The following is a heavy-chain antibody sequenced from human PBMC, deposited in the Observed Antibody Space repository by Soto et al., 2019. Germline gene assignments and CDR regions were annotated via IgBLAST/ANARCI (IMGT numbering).Heavy chain of an antibody. D-gene: IGHD3-9*01. CDR1: GGSFSGYY. V-gene: IGHV4-34*02. J-gene: IGHJ5*02. Sequence: QVQLQQWGAGLLKPSETLSLTCAVYGGSFSGYYWSWIRQPPGKGLEGIGEINHSGSTNYNPSLKSRVTISVDTSKNQFSLKLSSVTAADTAVYYCAATGNTKNNWFDPWGQGTLVTVSS. CDR2: INHSGST. CDR3: AATGNTKNNWFDP.